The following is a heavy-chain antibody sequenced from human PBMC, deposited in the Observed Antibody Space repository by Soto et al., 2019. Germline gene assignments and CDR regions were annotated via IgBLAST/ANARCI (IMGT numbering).Heavy chain of an antibody. V-gene: IGHV3-30*18. D-gene: IGHD6-13*01. Sequence: QVQLVESGGGVVQPGRSLRLSCAASGFTFSSYAMHWVRQAPGKGLEWVAVISYDGSTIYYADSVKGRFSISRDNSKNTLHLEMHNLRPEDTAVYYCVKVGGSSSWYRFYFDHWGQGTLVTVSS. J-gene: IGHJ4*02. CDR3: VKVGGSSSWYRFYFDH. CDR2: ISYDGSTI. CDR1: GFTFSSYA.